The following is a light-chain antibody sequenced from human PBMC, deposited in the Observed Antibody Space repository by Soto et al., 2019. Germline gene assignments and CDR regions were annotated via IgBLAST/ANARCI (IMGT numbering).Light chain of an antibody. J-gene: IGKJ3*01. CDR1: QSVSSNY. Sequence: EIVLTQSPGTLSLSPEERATLSCRTSQSVSSNYLAWYQHKPGQAPRLLIYGASSRATGIPDRFSGSGSGTDFTLTISRLEPEDFAVYYCQQYGSAKFTFGPGTKVDIK. V-gene: IGKV3-20*01. CDR2: GAS. CDR3: QQYGSAKFT.